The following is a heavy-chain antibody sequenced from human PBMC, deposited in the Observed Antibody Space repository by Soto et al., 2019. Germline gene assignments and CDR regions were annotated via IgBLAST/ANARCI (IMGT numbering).Heavy chain of an antibody. J-gene: IGHJ5*02. V-gene: IGHV4-31*03. CDR1: GGSISSGGYY. Sequence: QVQLQESGPGLVKPSQTLSLTCTVSGGSISSGGYYWTWIRQHPGKGLEWIAYIYYSGSTYYNPSSKSRVNTSVDTSKNQFALKLSSVTAADAAVYYCARSVFPWGQGTLVTVSS. CDR2: IYYSGST. CDR3: ARSVFP.